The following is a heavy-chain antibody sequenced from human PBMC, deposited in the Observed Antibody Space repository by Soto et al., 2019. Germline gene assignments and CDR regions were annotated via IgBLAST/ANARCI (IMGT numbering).Heavy chain of an antibody. V-gene: IGHV1-18*01. J-gene: IGHJ4*02. CDR1: GYTFTSYG. CDR2: ISAHNGNT. CDR3: ARGRYGDY. D-gene: IGHD1-1*01. Sequence: QVHLVQSGAEVKKPGASVKVSCKGSGYTFTSYGITWVRQAPGQGLEWMGWISAHNGNTDYAQRPQGRVTVTRDTSTSTASMELRSLSSADTAVYYCARGRYGDYWGQGALVTVSS.